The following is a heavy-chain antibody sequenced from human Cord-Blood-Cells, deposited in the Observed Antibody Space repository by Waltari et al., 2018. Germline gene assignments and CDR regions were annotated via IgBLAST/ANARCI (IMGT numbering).Heavy chain of an antibody. V-gene: IGHV3-23*01. D-gene: IGHD4-17*01. CDR3: AKEGRTTVTTRGAFDY. CDR1: GFTCSSYA. J-gene: IGHJ4*02. CDR2: ISGSGGST. Sequence: EVQLLESGGGLVQPGESLRLSCAASGFTCSSYAMSWVRQAPGKGLEWVSAISGSGGSTYYADSVKGRFTISRDNSKNTLYLQMNSLRAEDTAVYYCAKEGRTTVTTRGAFDYWGQGTLVTVSS.